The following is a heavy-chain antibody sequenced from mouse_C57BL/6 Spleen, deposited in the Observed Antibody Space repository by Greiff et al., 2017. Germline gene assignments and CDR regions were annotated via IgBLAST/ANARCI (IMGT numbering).Heavy chain of an antibody. CDR2: IDPEDGDT. CDR1: GFNIKDYY. V-gene: IGHV14-1*01. Sequence: VQLQQSGAELVRPGASVKLSCTASGFNIKDYYMHWVKQRPEQGLEWIGRIDPEDGDTEYAPKFQGKATMTADTSSTTAYLQLSSLTSEDTAVYYCTAASYDGYYGGFAYWGQGTLVTVSA. J-gene: IGHJ3*01. D-gene: IGHD2-3*01. CDR3: TAASYDGYYGGFAY.